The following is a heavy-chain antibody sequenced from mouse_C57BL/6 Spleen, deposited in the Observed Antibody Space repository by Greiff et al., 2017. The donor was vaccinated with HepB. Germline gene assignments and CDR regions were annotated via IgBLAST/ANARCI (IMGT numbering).Heavy chain of an antibody. J-gene: IGHJ2*01. D-gene: IGHD1-1*01. CDR1: GYTFTSYW. V-gene: IGHV1-7*01. CDR3: ARTDYGSSYYFDY. Sequence: QVQLQQSGAELAKPGASVKLSCKASGYTFTSYWMHWVKQRPGQGLEWIGYINPSSGYTKYNQKFKDKATLTADESSSTAYMQLSSLTYEDSAVYYCARTDYGSSYYFDYWGQGTTLTVSS. CDR2: INPSSGYT.